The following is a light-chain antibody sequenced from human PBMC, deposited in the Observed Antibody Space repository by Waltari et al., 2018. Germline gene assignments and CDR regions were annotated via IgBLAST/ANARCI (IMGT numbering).Light chain of an antibody. CDR1: SANIGAGVD. V-gene: IGLV1-40*01. Sequence: QSVLTQPPSVSGAPGPRVTISCTGSSANIGAGVDVHWYQQLPGTDPKLLIFGNNNRPSGVPDRFSGSKSGTSASLAITGLQAEDEADYYCQSYDSSLFVVFGGGTKLTVL. CDR3: QSYDSSLFVV. CDR2: GNN. J-gene: IGLJ2*01.